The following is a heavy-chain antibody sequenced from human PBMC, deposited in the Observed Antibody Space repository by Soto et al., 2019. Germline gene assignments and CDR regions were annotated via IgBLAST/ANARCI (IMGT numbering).Heavy chain of an antibody. Sequence: QVQLVQSGAEVKKPGSSVKVSCKASGGTFSSYAISWVRQAPGQGLEWMGGIIPIFGTANYAQKFQGRVTIXXDXSXXTAYMELSSLRSEDTAVYYCARGDTTMATTGYFDYWGQGTLVTVSS. CDR3: ARGDTTMATTGYFDY. D-gene: IGHD5-18*01. CDR1: GGTFSSYA. CDR2: IIPIFGTA. V-gene: IGHV1-69*12. J-gene: IGHJ4*02.